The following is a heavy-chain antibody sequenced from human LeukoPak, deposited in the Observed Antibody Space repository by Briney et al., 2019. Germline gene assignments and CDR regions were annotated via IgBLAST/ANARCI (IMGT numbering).Heavy chain of an antibody. CDR3: ARESLDCSSISCLDY. CDR2: INQDGSEK. CDR1: GFTFSRYW. V-gene: IGHV3-7*01. J-gene: IGHJ4*02. Sequence: GGSLRLSCAASGFTFSRYWMSWIRQAPGKGLEWVGNINQDGSEKYYVDSVKGRFAIPRDNSKKTLYVEMSSLRAEDTAFYFCARESLDCSSISCLDYWGQGTLVTVSS. D-gene: IGHD2-2*01.